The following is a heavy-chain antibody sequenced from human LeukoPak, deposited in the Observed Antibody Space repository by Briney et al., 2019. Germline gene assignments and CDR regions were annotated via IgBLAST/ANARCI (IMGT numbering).Heavy chain of an antibody. CDR1: GGSISSSNW. Sequence: SGTLSLTCAVSGGSISSSNWWSWVRQPPGKGLEWIGEIYHSGSTNYNPSLKSRVTISVDKSKNQFSLKLSSVTAADTAVYYCARVGADYDILTGYDYWGQGTLVTVSS. V-gene: IGHV4-4*02. CDR3: ARVGADYDILTGYDY. CDR2: IYHSGST. D-gene: IGHD3-9*01. J-gene: IGHJ4*02.